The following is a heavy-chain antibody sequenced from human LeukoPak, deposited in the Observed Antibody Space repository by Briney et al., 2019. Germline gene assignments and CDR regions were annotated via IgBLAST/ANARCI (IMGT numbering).Heavy chain of an antibody. V-gene: IGHV3-7*03. CDR2: MKKDGSEK. CDR3: ARDYGSGYPFDY. J-gene: IGHJ4*02. D-gene: IGHD3-22*01. Sequence: PGGSLRLSCAASGFTFSTYWMSWVRQAPGKGLEWVAKMKKDGSEKYYVDSVKGRLTISRDNAKNSVYLQMNSLRVEDTAVYYCARDYGSGYPFDYWGQGTLVTVSS. CDR1: GFTFSTYW.